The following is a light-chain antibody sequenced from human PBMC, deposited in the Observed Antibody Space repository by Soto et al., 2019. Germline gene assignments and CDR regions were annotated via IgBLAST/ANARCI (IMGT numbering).Light chain of an antibody. CDR3: QQYGSSPIT. V-gene: IGKV3-20*01. Sequence: EVVLTQSPGTLSLSPGERATLSCRPIQRVSSSTYLAWYQQKAGQAPRLLIYDASSRATGIPDRFSGSGSGTDFTLTISRLEPEDFAMYYCQQYGSSPITFGQGTRLEIK. CDR2: DAS. CDR1: QRVSSSTY. J-gene: IGKJ5*01.